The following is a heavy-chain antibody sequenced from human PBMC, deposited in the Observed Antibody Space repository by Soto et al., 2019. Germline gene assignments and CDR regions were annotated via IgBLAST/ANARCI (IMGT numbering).Heavy chain of an antibody. J-gene: IGHJ4*02. CDR3: AKVGASPYCSGGSCYIDY. V-gene: IGHV3-23*01. CDR1: GFTFSSYA. D-gene: IGHD2-15*01. Sequence: EVQLLASGGGLVQPGGSLRLSCAASGFTFSSYAMSWVRQAPGKGLEWVSAISGSGGSTYYADSVKGRFTISRDNSKNTLYLQMNSLRAEDTAVYYCAKVGASPYCSGGSCYIDYWGQGTLVTVSS. CDR2: ISGSGGST.